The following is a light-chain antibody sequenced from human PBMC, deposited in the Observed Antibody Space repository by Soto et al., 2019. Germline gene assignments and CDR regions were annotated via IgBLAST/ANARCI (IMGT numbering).Light chain of an antibody. CDR2: LGS. Sequence: DIVMTQSPLSLPVTPGEPASISCRSSQSLLHSNGYNYLDWYLQKPGQSPQLLIYLGSNRASGVPDRFSGSGSGTDFSLKISRVEAEDVGVYYCMQALQPPEGRFTFGPGTKVDIK. CDR1: QSLLHSNGYNY. CDR3: MQALQPPEGRFT. V-gene: IGKV2-28*01. J-gene: IGKJ3*01.